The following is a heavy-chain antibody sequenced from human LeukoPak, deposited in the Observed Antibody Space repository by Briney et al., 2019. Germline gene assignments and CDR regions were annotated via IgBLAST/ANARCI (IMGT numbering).Heavy chain of an antibody. Sequence: GGSLRLSCAASGFTFNSYHMTWVRQAPGKGLEWVSYISAGNSVMYYSDSVKGRFTISRDNAQNSLYLQMNSLRAEDTAVYFCARDPMYGSWSDSPDHWGQGTLVTVSS. J-gene: IGHJ5*02. V-gene: IGHV3-48*01. CDR1: GFTFNSYH. CDR3: ARDPMYGSWSDSPDH. D-gene: IGHD3-3*01. CDR2: ISAGNSVM.